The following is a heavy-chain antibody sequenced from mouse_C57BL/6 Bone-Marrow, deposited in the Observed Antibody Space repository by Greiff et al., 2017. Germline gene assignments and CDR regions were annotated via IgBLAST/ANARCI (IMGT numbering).Heavy chain of an antibody. CDR1: GYTFTSYW. J-gene: IGHJ4*01. D-gene: IGHD2-4*01. CDR3: ARSIYYDYDVRAMDY. V-gene: IGHV1-55*01. Sequence: QVQLKQPGAELVKPGASVKMSCKASGYTFTSYWITWVKQRPGQGLEWIGDIYPGSGSTNYNEKFKSKATLTVDTSSSTAYMQLSSLTSEDSAVYYCARSIYYDYDVRAMDYWGQGTSVTVSS. CDR2: IYPGSGST.